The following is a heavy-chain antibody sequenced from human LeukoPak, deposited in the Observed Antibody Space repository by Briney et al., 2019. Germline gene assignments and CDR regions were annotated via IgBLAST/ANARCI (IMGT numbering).Heavy chain of an antibody. Sequence: ASVKVSCKASGYTFTSYAMHWVRQAPGQRLEWMGWINAGNGNTKYSQKFQGRVTITRDTSASTAYMELSSLRSEDTAVYYCARDLVVSTVVTPNYWGQGTLVTVSS. J-gene: IGHJ4*02. CDR2: INAGNGNT. D-gene: IGHD4-23*01. V-gene: IGHV1-3*01. CDR1: GYTFTSYA. CDR3: ARDLVVSTVVTPNY.